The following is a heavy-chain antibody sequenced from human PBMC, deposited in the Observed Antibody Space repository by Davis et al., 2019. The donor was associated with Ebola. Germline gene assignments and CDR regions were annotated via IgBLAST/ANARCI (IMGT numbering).Heavy chain of an antibody. V-gene: IGHV3-23*01. D-gene: IGHD1-26*01. J-gene: IGHJ3*02. CDR3: VKDTSNIWFDI. CDR2: LGTSADT. CDR1: GFSFINAW. Sequence: GGSLRLSCAASGFSFINAWMTWVRQTPGKGLEWVSTLGTSADTYYADSVKGRFTISRDNSKNTLYLQMNGLRVEDTAIYFCVKDTSNIWFDIWGQGTMVTVSS.